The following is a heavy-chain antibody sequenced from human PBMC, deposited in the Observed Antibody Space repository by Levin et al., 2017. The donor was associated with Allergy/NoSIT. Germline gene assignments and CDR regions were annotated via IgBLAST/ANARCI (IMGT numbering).Heavy chain of an antibody. CDR2: ISGVST. CDR3: AKVNWNVQQQG. Sequence: GGSLRLSCAASGFTFRSYDINWVRQAPGKGLEWVSGISGVSTYYADSVKGRFTISRDRSKNTLYLQMNSLRAEDTAMYYCAKVNWNVQQQGWGQGTLVTVSS. CDR1: GFTFRSYD. J-gene: IGHJ4*02. D-gene: IGHD6-13*01. V-gene: IGHV3-23*01.